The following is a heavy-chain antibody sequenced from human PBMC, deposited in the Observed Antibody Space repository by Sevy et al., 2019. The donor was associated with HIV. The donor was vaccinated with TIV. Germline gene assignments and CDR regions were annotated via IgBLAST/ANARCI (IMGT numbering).Heavy chain of an antibody. CDR1: GDSISSGNHW. J-gene: IGHJ6*02. Sequence: SETLSLTCTVSGDSISSGNHWWSWIRQPAGKGLEWIGRIYTSGRTIYNPVLRSRVTMSVDRSTIQFFLNLNSVTAADTAVYYCARDGIRRDYFHGMDVWGQGTTVTVSS. CDR2: IYTSGRT. V-gene: IGHV4-61*02. D-gene: IGHD1-26*01. CDR3: ARDGIRRDYFHGMDV.